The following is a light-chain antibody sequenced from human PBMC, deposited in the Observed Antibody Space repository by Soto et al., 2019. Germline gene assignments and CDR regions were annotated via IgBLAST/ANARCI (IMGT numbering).Light chain of an antibody. Sequence: IQWTECAFSRSADVGESAASTCRASQGISSYLAWYQQKPGKAPKLLIYAASTLQSGVPSRFSGSGSGTDFTLTISSLQPGVFAALFIEQHNGCPQVFSGGTKVDIK. V-gene: IGKV1-9*01. CDR2: AAS. CDR1: QGISSY. CDR3: EQHNGCPQV. J-gene: IGKJ4*02.